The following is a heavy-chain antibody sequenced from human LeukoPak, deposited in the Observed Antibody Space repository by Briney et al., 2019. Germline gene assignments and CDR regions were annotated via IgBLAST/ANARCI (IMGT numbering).Heavy chain of an antibody. Sequence: GASVTVSFTASGYTFTSYGISWVRQAPGQGLEWMGCISAYNGNTNYAQKLPGRVTMTTDTSTTTDYIELRSLRSDDTAVYYCARDLGIAAAEYYFGYWGQGTLVTVSS. D-gene: IGHD6-13*01. V-gene: IGHV1-18*01. CDR1: GYTFTSYG. J-gene: IGHJ4*02. CDR3: ARDLGIAAAEYYFGY. CDR2: ISAYNGNT.